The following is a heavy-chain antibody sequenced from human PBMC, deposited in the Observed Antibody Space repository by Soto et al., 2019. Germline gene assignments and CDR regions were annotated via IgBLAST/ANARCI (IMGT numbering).Heavy chain of an antibody. CDR3: AREWDNKSEHSSGWYDDF. Sequence: ASVKVSCKASGYTFTSYGISWVRQAPGQGLEWMGWISAHNGNTNYAQKLQGRVTMTTDTSTNTVYMELRSLRSDDTAVYYCAREWDNKSEHSSGWYDDFWGQGTLVTVSS. D-gene: IGHD6-19*01. CDR1: GYTFTSYG. J-gene: IGHJ4*02. CDR2: ISAHNGNT. V-gene: IGHV1-18*01.